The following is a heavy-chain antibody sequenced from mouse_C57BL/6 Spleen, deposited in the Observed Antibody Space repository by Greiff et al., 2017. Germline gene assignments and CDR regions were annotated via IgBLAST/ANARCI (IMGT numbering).Heavy chain of an antibody. Sequence: QVQLQQPGAELVKPGASVKLSCKASGYTFTSYWMHWVKQRPGQGLEWIGMIHPNSGSTNYNEKFKSKATLTVDKSSSTAYMQLSSLTSEDSAVYYCARSGYDYEDYAMDYWGQGTSVTVSS. J-gene: IGHJ4*01. CDR1: GYTFTSYW. V-gene: IGHV1-64*01. CDR2: IHPNSGST. D-gene: IGHD2-4*01. CDR3: ARSGYDYEDYAMDY.